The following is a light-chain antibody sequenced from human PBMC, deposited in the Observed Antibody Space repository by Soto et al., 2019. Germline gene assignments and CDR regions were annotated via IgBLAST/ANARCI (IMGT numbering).Light chain of an antibody. CDR3: SSYADTNFLV. CDR1: SSDIGGYNF. V-gene: IGLV2-8*01. CDR2: EVN. Sequence: QSVLTQPPSASGSPGQSVTISCTGTSSDIGGYNFVSWYQQHPGKAPKLMIDEVNKRPSGVPDRFSGSKSGNTASLTVSGLQADDEADYYCSSYADTNFLVFGGGTKLTVL. J-gene: IGLJ2*01.